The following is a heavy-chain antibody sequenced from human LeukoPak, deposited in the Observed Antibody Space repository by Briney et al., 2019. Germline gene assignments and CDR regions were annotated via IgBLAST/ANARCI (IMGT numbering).Heavy chain of an antibody. J-gene: IGHJ6*03. CDR2: IIPIFGTA. CDR3: ARGGGSSSPHAPKYYYYYMDV. Sequence: GSSVKVSCKASGGTFSSYAISWVRQAPGQGLEWMGGIIPIFGTANYAQKFQGRVTITTDESTSTAYMELSSLRSEDTAVYYCARGGGSSSPHAPKYYYYYMDVWGKGTTVTVSS. CDR1: GGTFSSYA. D-gene: IGHD6-6*01. V-gene: IGHV1-69*05.